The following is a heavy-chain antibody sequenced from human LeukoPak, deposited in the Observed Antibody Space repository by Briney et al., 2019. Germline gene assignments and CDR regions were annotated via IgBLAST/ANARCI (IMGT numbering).Heavy chain of an antibody. CDR3: ATGSQIREADY. CDR1: GFTVSSNY. Sequence: GGSLRLSCAASGFTVSSNYMSWVRQAPGKGLEWVSYISRSGSDINYADSVKGRFTISRDNAKNSLYLQMNSLRAEDTAVYYCATGSQIREADYWGQGTLVTVSS. CDR2: ISRSGSDI. V-gene: IGHV3-11*01. J-gene: IGHJ4*02. D-gene: IGHD3-10*01.